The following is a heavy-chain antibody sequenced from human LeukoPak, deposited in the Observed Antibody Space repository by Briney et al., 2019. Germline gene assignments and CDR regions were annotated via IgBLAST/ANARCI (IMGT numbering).Heavy chain of an antibody. Sequence: GASVKVSCKVSGCTLTEISMHWVRQAPGKGLEWLGGFDPEDGETIYAQKFQGRVTMTEDTSTDTAYMELSSLRSEDTAVYYCATENAEVGAIDNWFDPWGQGTLVTVSS. CDR3: ATENAEVGAIDNWFDP. D-gene: IGHD1-26*01. J-gene: IGHJ5*02. CDR1: GCTLTEIS. CDR2: FDPEDGET. V-gene: IGHV1-24*01.